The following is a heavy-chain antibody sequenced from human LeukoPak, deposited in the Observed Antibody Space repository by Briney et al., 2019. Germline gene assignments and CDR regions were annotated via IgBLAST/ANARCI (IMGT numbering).Heavy chain of an antibody. J-gene: IGHJ3*02. Sequence: SETLSLTCTVSGDSISNHYWSWIRQPPGKGLEWIGYIHYSGSTKYNPSLKSRVTISLDSSKTQFSLKLSSVTAADTAVYYCATNAGPAALDAVDIWGQGTMVTASS. CDR2: IHYSGST. V-gene: IGHV4-59*08. CDR3: ATNAGPAALDAVDI. CDR1: GDSISNHY. D-gene: IGHD2-2*01.